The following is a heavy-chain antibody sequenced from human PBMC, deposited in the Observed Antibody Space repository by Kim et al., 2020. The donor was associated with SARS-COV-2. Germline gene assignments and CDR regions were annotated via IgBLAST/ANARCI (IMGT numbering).Heavy chain of an antibody. V-gene: IGHV4-4*02. D-gene: IGHD3-22*01. J-gene: IGHJ4*02. CDR3: ARADYYDSSGYVIDY. Sequence: PSHESRVTISVDKSKNQFSLKLSSVTAADTAVYYCARADYYDSSGYVIDYWGQGTLVTVSS.